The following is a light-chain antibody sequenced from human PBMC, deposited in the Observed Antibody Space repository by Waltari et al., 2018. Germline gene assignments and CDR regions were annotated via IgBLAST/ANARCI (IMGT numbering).Light chain of an antibody. V-gene: IGKV4-1*01. J-gene: IGKJ1*01. CDR1: QSFLYNSNNKNY. CDR2: WAS. Sequence: DIVMTQSPNSLAVSLGERATIHCKSSQSFLYNSNNKNYLAWYQQKPGQPPKLLIYWASTRESGVPDRFSGSGSGTDFTLSISSLQAEDVAVYYCQQHYISRTFGQGTRVEIK. CDR3: QQHYISRT.